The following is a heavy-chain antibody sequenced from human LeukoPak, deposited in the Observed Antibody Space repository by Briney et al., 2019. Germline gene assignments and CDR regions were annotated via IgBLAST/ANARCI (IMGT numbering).Heavy chain of an antibody. V-gene: IGHV3-23*01. CDR1: GFSFSSYS. D-gene: IGHD3-22*01. Sequence: GGSLRLSCAASGFSFSSYSMNWVRQAPGKGLEWVSAISGSGGSTYYADSVKGRFTISRDNSKNTLYLQMNSLRAEDTAVYYCAKDAEVGNYYDSSGYYSGYFDYWGQGTLVTVSS. CDR2: ISGSGGST. CDR3: AKDAEVGNYYDSSGYYSGYFDY. J-gene: IGHJ4*02.